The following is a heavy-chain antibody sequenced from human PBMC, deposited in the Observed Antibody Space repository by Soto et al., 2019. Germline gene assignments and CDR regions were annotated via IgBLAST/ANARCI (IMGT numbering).Heavy chain of an antibody. D-gene: IGHD6-6*01. V-gene: IGHV3-66*01. Sequence: EVQVVESGGGLVQPGGSLRLSCAASGFTVSDTYMIWVRQPPGKGLEWVSLIYSGGLTYYADSVKGRFTISRDSSNNTLSLQLISLRAEDTAVYYCARMRSRSAGRFYYYYYMDVWGKGTTVTVSS. CDR1: GFTVSDTY. CDR3: ARMRSRSAGRFYYYYYMDV. J-gene: IGHJ6*03. CDR2: IYSGGLT.